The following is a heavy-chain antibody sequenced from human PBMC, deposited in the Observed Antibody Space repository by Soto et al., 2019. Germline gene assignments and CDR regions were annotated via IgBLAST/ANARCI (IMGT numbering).Heavy chain of an antibody. Sequence: QLQLQESGPGLVKPSETLYLTCTVSGGSISTDDVYWGWIRQPPGKGLEWIGTIYYSVSTSYNPALMSRVTISVDTSKNQCSLNLSSVTASDTAVYYCARLRPQLPNYYSYYHKDVWGKGTKVTVSS. CDR3: ARLRPQLPNYYSYYHKDV. CDR1: GGSISTDDVY. V-gene: IGHV4-39*01. J-gene: IGHJ6*03. CDR2: IYYSVST.